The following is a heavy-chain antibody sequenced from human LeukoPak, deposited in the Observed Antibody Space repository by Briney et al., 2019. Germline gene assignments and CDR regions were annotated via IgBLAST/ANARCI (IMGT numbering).Heavy chain of an antibody. CDR2: IYYSGST. Sequence: SETLSLTCTVSGGSISSGDYYWSWIRQSPGKGLEWIGYIYYSGSTYYNPSLKSRFTISLDTSKNQFSLKLSSVTAADTAVYYCASTYSGVSWYYFDYWGQGTQVTVSS. V-gene: IGHV4-30-4*08. D-gene: IGHD1-26*01. CDR1: GGSISSGDYY. J-gene: IGHJ4*02. CDR3: ASTYSGVSWYYFDY.